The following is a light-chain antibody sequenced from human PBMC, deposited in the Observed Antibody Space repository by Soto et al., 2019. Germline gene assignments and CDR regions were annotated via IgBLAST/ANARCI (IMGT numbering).Light chain of an antibody. CDR3: SSYVGTNSSV. CDR2: EVY. CDR1: SSDVGGYNY. V-gene: IGLV2-8*01. Sequence: QSALTQPPSASWSPGQSVTISCTGTSSDVGGYNYVSWYQQHPGKAPKLIIYEVYKRPSGVPDRFSGSKSGNTAALTVSGLQAEDEADYYCSSYVGTNSSVFGTGTKVTVL. J-gene: IGLJ1*01.